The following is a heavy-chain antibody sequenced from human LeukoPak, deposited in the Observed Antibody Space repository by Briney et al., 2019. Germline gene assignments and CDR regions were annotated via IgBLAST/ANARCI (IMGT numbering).Heavy chain of an antibody. CDR3: AKEGRGTGATTGFYFDY. J-gene: IGHJ4*02. Sequence: GGSLRLSCAASGFTFDDYAMHWVRQAAGKGLEWVSLISWDGGSTYYADSVKGRFTISRDNSKNSLYLQMNSLRAEDTALYYCAKEGRGTGATTGFYFDYWGQGTLVTVSS. CDR1: GFTFDDYA. D-gene: IGHD1-26*01. CDR2: ISWDGGST. V-gene: IGHV3-43D*03.